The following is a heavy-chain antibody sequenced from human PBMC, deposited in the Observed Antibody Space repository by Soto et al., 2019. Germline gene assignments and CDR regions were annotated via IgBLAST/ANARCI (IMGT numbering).Heavy chain of an antibody. J-gene: IGHJ4*02. V-gene: IGHV1-18*01. CDR2: ISSYNGNT. Sequence: GNAVKVSCKASGYTVTSYGISWVRQAPGQGLEWMGWISSYNGNTNYAQKLQGRVTMTTDTSTSTAYMELRSLRSDDTALYYCARIPVDYDFWSGYCPYWGQGTLVTVSS. D-gene: IGHD3-3*01. CDR3: ARIPVDYDFWSGYCPY. CDR1: GYTVTSYG.